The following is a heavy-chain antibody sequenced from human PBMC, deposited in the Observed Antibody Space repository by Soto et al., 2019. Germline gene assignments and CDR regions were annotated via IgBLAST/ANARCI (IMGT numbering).Heavy chain of an antibody. V-gene: IGHV1-69*01. D-gene: IGHD6-19*01. CDR1: GGTFSTYA. J-gene: IGHJ3*02. CDR3: ARGIAVAGIAFYI. Sequence: QVQLVQSGAEAKKPGSLVKVSCKASGGTFSTYAISWVRQAPGQGLEWMGGIIPIFGTANYAQKFQSRVTITADESTSTAYMELSSLRTEDTAVYYCARGIAVAGIAFYIWGQGTMVTVSS. CDR2: IIPIFGTA.